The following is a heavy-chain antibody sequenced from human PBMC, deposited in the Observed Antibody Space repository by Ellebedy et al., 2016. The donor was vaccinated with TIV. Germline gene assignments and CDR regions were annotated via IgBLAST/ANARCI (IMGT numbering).Heavy chain of an antibody. CDR3: ARESVRYFDWDY. CDR2: INTDGSST. Sequence: GGSLRLSCAASGFTLSGYWMHWVRKAPGKGLEWVSRINTDGSSTSYADSVEGRFTISRDNAKKTLYLEMSGLRSDDTAVYYCARESVRYFDWDYWGQGTLVAV. D-gene: IGHD3-9*01. J-gene: IGHJ4*02. V-gene: IGHV3-74*01. CDR1: GFTLSGYW.